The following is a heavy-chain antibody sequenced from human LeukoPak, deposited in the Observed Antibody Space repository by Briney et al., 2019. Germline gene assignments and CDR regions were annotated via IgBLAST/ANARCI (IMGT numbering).Heavy chain of an antibody. CDR1: GYTFTGYY. CDR3: ASGSGSYYSNDAFDI. CDR2: INPNSGGT. J-gene: IGHJ3*02. V-gene: IGHV1-2*02. D-gene: IGHD1-26*01. Sequence: ASVKVSCKASGYTFTGYYMHWVRQAPGQGLEWMGWINPNSGGTNYAQKFQGRVTMTRDTSISTAYVELSRLRSDDTAVYYCASGSGSYYSNDAFDIWGQGTMVTVSS.